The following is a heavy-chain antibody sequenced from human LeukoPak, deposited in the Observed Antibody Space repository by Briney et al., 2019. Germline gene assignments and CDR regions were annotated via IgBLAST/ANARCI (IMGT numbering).Heavy chain of an antibody. CDR1: GFTFSSYW. Sequence: GGSLRLSCAASGFTFSSYWMSWVRQAPGKGLEWVANIKQDGSEKYYVDSVKGRFTISRDNAKNSLYLQMNSLRAEDTAVYYCARDGDGDSGYYLGKGDYWGQGTLVTVSS. CDR3: ARDGDGDSGYYLGKGDY. D-gene: IGHD3-22*01. J-gene: IGHJ4*02. CDR2: IKQDGSEK. V-gene: IGHV3-7*01.